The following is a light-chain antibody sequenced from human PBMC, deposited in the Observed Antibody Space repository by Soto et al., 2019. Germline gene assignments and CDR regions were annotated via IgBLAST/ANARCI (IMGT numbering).Light chain of an antibody. V-gene: IGKV3-20*01. CDR1: QSAGTR. Sequence: EVMLTQSPATPCLWPGERASLSCRPAQSAGTRLAWYQHKTGQAPRLLISGASSRATGIPDRFTGSGSETSFTLTISRLEPEDFALYYCQHYQSGHPITLGQGTLLEVK. J-gene: IGKJ5*01. CDR2: GAS. CDR3: QHYQSGHPIT.